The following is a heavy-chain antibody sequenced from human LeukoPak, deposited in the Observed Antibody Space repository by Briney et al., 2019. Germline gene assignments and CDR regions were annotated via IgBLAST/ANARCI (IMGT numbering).Heavy chain of an antibody. CDR2: IHYSGIT. CDR1: GDSISTYY. V-gene: IGHV4-59*08. J-gene: IGHJ4*02. D-gene: IGHD7-27*01. Sequence: SETLSLTCIVSGDSISTYYCNWIRQPPGKGLEWIGYIHYSGITDYNPSLESRVTISLDTSKNQCSLKLSSVTAADTAVYYCARHSTGGVGLDYWGQGTLVSVSS. CDR3: ARHSTGGVGLDY.